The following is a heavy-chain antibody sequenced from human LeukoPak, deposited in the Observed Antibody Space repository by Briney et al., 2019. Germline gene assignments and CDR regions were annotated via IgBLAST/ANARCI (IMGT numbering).Heavy chain of an antibody. CDR2: IRYSGST. V-gene: IGHV4-59*01. CDR3: ARDKGYHFDY. D-gene: IGHD6-13*01. CDR1: GDSISSYY. J-gene: IGHJ4*02. Sequence: SETLSLTCTVSGDSISSYYWNWIRQPPGKGLEWIGSIRYSGSTNYNPSLKSRVTISLGTSKNQFSLRLSSVTAADTAVYYCARDKGYHFDYWGQGTLVTVSS.